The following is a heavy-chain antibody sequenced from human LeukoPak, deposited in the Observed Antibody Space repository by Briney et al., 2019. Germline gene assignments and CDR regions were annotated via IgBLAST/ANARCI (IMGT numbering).Heavy chain of an antibody. CDR2: INLDGSEK. D-gene: IGHD2-15*01. CDR3: ARDQTPFY. J-gene: IGHJ4*02. CDR1: GFTFSSYG. Sequence: GGSLRLSCAASGFTFSSYGMHWVRQAPGKGLEWVANINLDGSEKYYGDSVEGGFTISRDNAKNSLYLQMNSLRDEDTAVYYCARDQTPFYWGQGSLVTVSS. V-gene: IGHV3-7*01.